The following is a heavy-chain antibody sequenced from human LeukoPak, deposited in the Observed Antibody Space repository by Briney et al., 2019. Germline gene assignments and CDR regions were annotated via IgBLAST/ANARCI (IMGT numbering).Heavy chain of an antibody. Sequence: GGSLRLSCAASGFTFSSYAMSWVRQAPGKGLEWVSVIYSGGSTYYADSVKGRFTISRDNSKNTLYLQMNSLRAEDTAVYYCAREGGDRGMDVWGKGTTVTVSS. CDR3: AREGGDRGMDV. J-gene: IGHJ6*04. CDR1: GFTFSSYA. V-gene: IGHV3-53*01. CDR2: IYSGGST. D-gene: IGHD4-17*01.